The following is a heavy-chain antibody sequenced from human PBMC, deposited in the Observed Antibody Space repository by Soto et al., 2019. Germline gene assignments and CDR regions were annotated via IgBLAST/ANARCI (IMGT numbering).Heavy chain of an antibody. Sequence: EVQLVESGGGLVQPGGSLRLSCAASGFTFSTYSMNWVRQAPGKGLEWLSYISSRSTIYYADSVNGRFTISRDNAKNSLYLQMNSLRDEDTAVYYCARATDHWGQGTLVTVSS. CDR1: GFTFSTYS. CDR3: ARATDH. CDR2: ISSRSTI. D-gene: IGHD2-21*02. J-gene: IGHJ4*02. V-gene: IGHV3-48*02.